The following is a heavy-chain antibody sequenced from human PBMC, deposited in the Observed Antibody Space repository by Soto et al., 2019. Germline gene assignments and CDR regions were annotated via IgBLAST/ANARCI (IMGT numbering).Heavy chain of an antibody. J-gene: IGHJ3*02. CDR1: GGSISTSAYY. D-gene: IGHD5-18*01. Sequence: SETLSLTCPVSGGSISTSAYYLGWIRQPPGKGLEWIGTIYYSGTSYHNPSLKSRVTISVDTSKNQFSLTLTSVTAADTAVYYCARDNLVGHSYGNQIHALDNWGQGTKVTVSS. CDR3: ARDNLVGHSYGNQIHALDN. CDR2: IYYSGTS. V-gene: IGHV4-39*07.